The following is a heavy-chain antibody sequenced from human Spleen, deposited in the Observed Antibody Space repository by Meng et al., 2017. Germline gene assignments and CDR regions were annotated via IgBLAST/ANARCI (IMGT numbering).Heavy chain of an antibody. Sequence: EVQPVGSGGGLVQLGGSLRLSCAASGFTFSGHWMHWVRQAPGKGLVWVSRINTDGSTTTYADSVKGRFSISRDNAKNTLYLQMNSLRAEDTAVYYCTNDRLNHWGQGTLVTVSS. D-gene: IGHD1-1*01. V-gene: IGHV3-74*01. CDR2: INTDGSTT. J-gene: IGHJ1*01. CDR3: TNDRLNH. CDR1: GFTFSGHW.